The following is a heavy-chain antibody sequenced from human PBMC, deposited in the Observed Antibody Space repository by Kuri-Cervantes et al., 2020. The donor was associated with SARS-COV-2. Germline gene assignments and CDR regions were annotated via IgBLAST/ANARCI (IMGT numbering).Heavy chain of an antibody. CDR1: DYSISSAYY. D-gene: IGHD1-7*01. Sequence: SQTLSLTCVVSDYSISSAYYWGWIRQPPGKGLEWIGYIYYSGSTNYNPSLKSRVTISVDTSKNQFSLKLSSVTAADTAVYYCARTLASITGTYMDVWGKGTTVTVSS. CDR2: IYYSGST. J-gene: IGHJ6*03. CDR3: ARTLASITGTYMDV. V-gene: IGHV4-59*12.